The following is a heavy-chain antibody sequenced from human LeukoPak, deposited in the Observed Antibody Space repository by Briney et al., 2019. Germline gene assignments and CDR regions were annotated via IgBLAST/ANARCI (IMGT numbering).Heavy chain of an antibody. D-gene: IGHD3-22*01. V-gene: IGHV5-10-1*01. CDR3: TRLYYYDSSGYSD. Sequence: GESLKISCKGSGYSFTSYWIRWVRQMPGKGLEWMGRIDPSDSYTNYSPSFQGHVTISADKSISTAYLQWSSLKASDTAMYYCTRLYYYDSSGYSDWGQGTLVTVSS. J-gene: IGHJ4*02. CDR2: IDPSDSYT. CDR1: GYSFTSYW.